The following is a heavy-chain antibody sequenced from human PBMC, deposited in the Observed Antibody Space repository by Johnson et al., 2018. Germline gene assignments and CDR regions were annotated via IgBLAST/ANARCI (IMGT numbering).Heavy chain of an antibody. CDR1: DSTFDEYM. CDR2: ISWDGISM. Sequence: VQLVESGGAVVHPGGSLRLSCTASDSTFDEYMMHWVRQAPGKALEWVSLISWDGISMFYSDSVRGRFVISRDNRKKSLYLQMNSLTTEDTAFYYCAKDADGSGYFDRWGQGALVTVSS. V-gene: IGHV3-43*01. D-gene: IGHD1-1*01. J-gene: IGHJ4*02. CDR3: AKDADGSGYFDR.